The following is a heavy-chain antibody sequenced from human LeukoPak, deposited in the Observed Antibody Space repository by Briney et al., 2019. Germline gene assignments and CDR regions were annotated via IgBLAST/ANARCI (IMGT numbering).Heavy chain of an antibody. CDR1: GFTFDDYG. CDR2: INWNGNTI. J-gene: IGHJ4*02. CDR3: ARGLMGGYPYFEN. V-gene: IGHV3-20*04. Sequence: GGSLRLSCAASGFTFDDYGMSWVRQAPGKGLEWVSHINWNGNTIGYGDSVKGRFTISRDNAKNSLYLQMNSLRAEDTAFYYCARGLMGGYPYFENWGQGTLVTVSS. D-gene: IGHD3-22*01.